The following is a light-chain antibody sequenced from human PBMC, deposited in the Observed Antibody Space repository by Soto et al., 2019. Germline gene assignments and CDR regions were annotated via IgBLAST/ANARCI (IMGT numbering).Light chain of an antibody. Sequence: EIQMTQRPSSLSASVGDRFTITCRASRNSASYLNWYQQKPGKAPNLLIYAESSLQSGVPSRFSGSGSGTDFTLTISSLQPEDFATYYWQRSDSTWTFGHGAKADI. CDR1: RNSASY. J-gene: IGKJ1*01. CDR2: AES. V-gene: IGKV1-39*01. CDR3: QRSDSTWT.